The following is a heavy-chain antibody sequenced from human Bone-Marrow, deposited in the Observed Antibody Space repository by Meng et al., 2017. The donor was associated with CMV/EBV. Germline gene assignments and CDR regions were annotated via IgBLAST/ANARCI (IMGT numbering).Heavy chain of an antibody. Sequence: ASVKVSCKASGYTFSSYGIIWVRQAPGQGLEWMGWISAYNGNTNYAQKLQGRVTMTTDTSTSTAYMELRSLRSDDTAVYYCATSSYCGGDCYDYWGQGTLVTVSS. CDR1: GYTFSSYG. J-gene: IGHJ4*02. CDR3: ATSSYCGGDCYDY. D-gene: IGHD2-21*01. CDR2: ISAYNGNT. V-gene: IGHV1-18*01.